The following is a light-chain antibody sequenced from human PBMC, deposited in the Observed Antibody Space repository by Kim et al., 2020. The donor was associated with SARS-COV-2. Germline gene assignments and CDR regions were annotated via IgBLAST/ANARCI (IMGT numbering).Light chain of an antibody. V-gene: IGKV3D-15*03. CDR1: QSISTY. J-gene: IGKJ2*01. CDR2: GAF. Sequence: SPGERGTLSRRASQSISTYLAWDQQKPGQAPRLIIYGAFIRATGIPARFSGSGSGTQFTLTISTLQSEDFAVYYCQHYEDWPPMYIFGQGTKLEI. CDR3: QHYEDWPPMYI.